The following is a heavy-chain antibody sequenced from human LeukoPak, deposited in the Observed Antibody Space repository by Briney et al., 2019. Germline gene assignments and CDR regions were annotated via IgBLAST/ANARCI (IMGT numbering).Heavy chain of an antibody. Sequence: GGSLRLSCATSGFNFRNYWMHWVRQAPGKGLEWVSAISAGGGSTYYADSVKGRFTISRDNSKNTLYLQMNSLRAEDTAVYYCAKAPGGDYYYFDCWGQGTLVTVSS. CDR3: AKAPGGDYYYFDC. V-gene: IGHV3-23*01. D-gene: IGHD2-21*02. CDR1: GFNFRNYW. J-gene: IGHJ4*02. CDR2: ISAGGGST.